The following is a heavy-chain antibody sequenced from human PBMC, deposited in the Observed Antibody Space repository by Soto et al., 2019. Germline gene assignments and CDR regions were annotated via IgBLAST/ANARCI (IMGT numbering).Heavy chain of an antibody. J-gene: IGHJ4*02. Sequence: QLQLQESGPGLVKPSETLSLTCTVSGGSFNSGSYYWAWIRQPPGKGLERIGSIHYTGNSYSSPSLEGRFTISVDTSKSQFSLRFTSMTAADTAMYYCARHSALPSSGWAHGEYWGQGTLVTVSS. V-gene: IGHV4-39*01. CDR1: GGSFNSGSYY. CDR2: IHYTGNS. CDR3: ARHSALPSSGWAHGEY. D-gene: IGHD6-19*01.